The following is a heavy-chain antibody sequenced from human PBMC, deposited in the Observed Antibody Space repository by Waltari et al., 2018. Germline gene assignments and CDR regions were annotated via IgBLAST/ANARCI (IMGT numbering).Heavy chain of an antibody. V-gene: IGHV4-38-2*01. D-gene: IGHD6-13*01. CDR1: GFTFSSYS. J-gene: IGHJ5*02. CDR2: IYHSGST. Sequence: VQLVESGGGLVKPGGSLRLSCAASGFTFSSYSMNWVRQAPGKGMEWIGSIYHSGSTYYNPSLKSRVTISVDTSKNQFSLKLSSVTAADTAVYYCARSKRSSSVFIGVNWFDPWGQGTLVTVSS. CDR3: ARSKRSSSVFIGVNWFDP.